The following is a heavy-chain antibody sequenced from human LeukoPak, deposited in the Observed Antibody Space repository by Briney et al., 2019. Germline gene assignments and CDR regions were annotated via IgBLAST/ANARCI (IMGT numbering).Heavy chain of an antibody. Sequence: GGSLRLSCTAPAFTFSNYWMSWVRQAPGKGLEWVASINQDGSAKDSVHSVEGRFIISRDNVKNSLYLQMDSLRAEDTAVYYCARTSRASPGWRPRLKNAFDLWGLGTLVTVSS. J-gene: IGHJ3*01. V-gene: IGHV3-7*03. CDR2: INQDGSAK. CDR3: ARTSRASPGWRPRLKNAFDL. D-gene: IGHD6-6*01. CDR1: AFTFSNYW.